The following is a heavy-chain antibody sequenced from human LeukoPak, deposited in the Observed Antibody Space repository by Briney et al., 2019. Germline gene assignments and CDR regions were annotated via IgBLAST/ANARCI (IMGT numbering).Heavy chain of an antibody. CDR2: IYYSGST. V-gene: IGHV4-61*01. CDR1: GGSISSSDY. J-gene: IGHJ5*02. Sequence: SETLSLTCTVSGGSISSSDYWSWIRQPPGKGLEWIGYIYYSGSTNYSPSLKSRVTISVDTSKNQFSLKLSSVTAADTAVYYCARGQYWFDPWGQGTLVTVSS. CDR3: ARGQYWFDP.